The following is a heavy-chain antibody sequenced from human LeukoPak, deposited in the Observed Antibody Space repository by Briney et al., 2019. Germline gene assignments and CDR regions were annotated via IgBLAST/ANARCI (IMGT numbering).Heavy chain of an antibody. CDR3: ARDRLVYYGSGDGYFDY. D-gene: IGHD3-10*01. J-gene: IGHJ4*02. CDR2: IWYDGSNK. Sequence: GRSLRLSCAASGFTFSSYGMRWVRQAPGKGLEWVSVIWYDGSNKYYADSVKGRFTISRDNSKNTLYLQMNSLRAEDTAVCYCARDRLVYYGSGDGYFDYWGQGTLVTVSS. CDR1: GFTFSSYG. V-gene: IGHV3-33*01.